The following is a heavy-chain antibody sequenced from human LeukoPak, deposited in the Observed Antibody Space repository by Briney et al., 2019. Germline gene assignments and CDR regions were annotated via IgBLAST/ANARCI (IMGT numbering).Heavy chain of an antibody. Sequence: SGGSLRLSCAASGFTFSTYWMHWVRQAPGKGLVWVSRINTDGSSTSYAAPVKGRFTISRDDSKNTLYLQMNSLKTEDTAVYYCTTESGVEYSGYDSYWGQGTLVTVSS. CDR2: INTDGSST. CDR1: GFTFSTYW. V-gene: IGHV3-74*01. CDR3: TTESGVEYSGYDSY. D-gene: IGHD5-12*01. J-gene: IGHJ4*02.